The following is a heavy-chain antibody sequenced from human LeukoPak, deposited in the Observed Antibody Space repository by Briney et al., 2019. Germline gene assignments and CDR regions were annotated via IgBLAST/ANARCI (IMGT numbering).Heavy chain of an antibody. Sequence: SETLSLTCAVSGGSFSGYSWSWIRQPPGKGLEWIGEINHSGSTNYNPSLKSRVTISVDTSKNQFSLKLSSVTAADTAVYYCARATTVTTILLDPWGQGSLVTVSS. D-gene: IGHD4-11*01. J-gene: IGHJ5*02. CDR2: INHSGST. V-gene: IGHV4-34*01. CDR3: ARATTVTTILLDP. CDR1: GGSFSGYS.